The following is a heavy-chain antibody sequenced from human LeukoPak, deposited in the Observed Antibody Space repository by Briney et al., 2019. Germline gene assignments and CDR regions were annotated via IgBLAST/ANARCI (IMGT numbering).Heavy chain of an antibody. V-gene: IGHV1-69*05. CDR3: ARGAPVVVPSDYGPGYFRL. D-gene: IGHD2-15*01. CDR1: GGTFSSYA. Sequence: SVKVSCKASGGTFSSYAISWVRQAPGQGLEWMGGIIPIFGTANYAQKFQGRVTMTSDTSTSTVYMELSSLRSEDTAVYYCARGAPVVVPSDYGPGYFRLWGQGTLVTVSS. J-gene: IGHJ1*01. CDR2: IIPIFGTA.